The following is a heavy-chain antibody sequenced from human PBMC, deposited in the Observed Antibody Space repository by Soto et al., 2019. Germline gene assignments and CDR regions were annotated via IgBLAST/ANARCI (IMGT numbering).Heavy chain of an antibody. J-gene: IGHJ5*02. CDR2: IYYSGST. V-gene: IGHV4-61*01. Sequence: SETLSLTCTVSGGSVSSGSYYWSWIRQPPGKGLEWIGYIYYSGSTNYNPPLKSRVTISVDTSKNQFSLKLSSVTAADTAVYYCARGGYSNWFDPWGQGTLVTVSS. CDR3: ARGGYSNWFDP. CDR1: GGSVSSGSYY. D-gene: IGHD6-13*01.